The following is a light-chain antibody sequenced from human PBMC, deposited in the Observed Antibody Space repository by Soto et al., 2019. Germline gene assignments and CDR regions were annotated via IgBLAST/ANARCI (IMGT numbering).Light chain of an antibody. CDR3: QQYGSSVT. V-gene: IGKV3D-20*01. Sequence: DIVLTQSPGTLSLSPGERAILSCRASQSVSSNYLAWYQQKPGLAPRLLIYDASSRATGIPDRFSGSGSGTDFTLTISRLEPEDFAVYYCQQYGSSVTFGQGTRLEIK. CDR2: DAS. CDR1: QSVSSNY. J-gene: IGKJ5*01.